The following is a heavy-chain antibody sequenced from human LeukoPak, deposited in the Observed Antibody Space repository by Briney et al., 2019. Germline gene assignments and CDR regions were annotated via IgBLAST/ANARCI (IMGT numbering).Heavy chain of an antibody. J-gene: IGHJ3*02. CDR2: ISSSSSYI. Sequence: PGGSLRLSCAASGFTFSTYSMNWVRQAPGKGLEWVSSISSSSSYIYYADSVKGRFTISRDNAKNSLYLQMNSLRAADTAVYYCERERGGIDAFDIWGQGTMVTVSS. V-gene: IGHV3-21*01. D-gene: IGHD2-15*01. CDR1: GFTFSTYS. CDR3: ERERGGIDAFDI.